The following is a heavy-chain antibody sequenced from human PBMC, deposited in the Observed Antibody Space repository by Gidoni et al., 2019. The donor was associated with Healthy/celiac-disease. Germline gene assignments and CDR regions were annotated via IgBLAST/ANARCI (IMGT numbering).Heavy chain of an antibody. Sequence: QVQLQESGPGLVKPSQTLSLTCTVSGGPISSGGYSWSWIRQHPGKGLEWIGYIYYSGSTYYNPSLNSRVTISVDTSKNQFSLKLSSVTAADTAVYYCARWACSGGSCYQAYNWFDPWGQGTLVTVSS. CDR2: IYYSGST. CDR1: GGPISSGGYS. J-gene: IGHJ5*02. CDR3: ARWACSGGSCYQAYNWFDP. V-gene: IGHV4-31*03. D-gene: IGHD2-15*01.